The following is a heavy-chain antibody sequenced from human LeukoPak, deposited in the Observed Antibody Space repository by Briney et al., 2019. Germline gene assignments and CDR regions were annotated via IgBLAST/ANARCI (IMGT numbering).Heavy chain of an antibody. V-gene: IGHV1-3*03. D-gene: IGHD1-26*01. J-gene: IGHJ4*02. CDR1: GYTFTSYA. CDR3: ASPGESGSYYLY. CDR2: INAGNDNT. Sequence: GASVKVSCKASGYTFTSYAMHWVRQAPGQRLEWMGWINAGNDNTKYSQEFQGRVTITRDTSASTAYMELSSLRSEDMAVYYCASPGESGSYYLYWGQGTLVTVSS.